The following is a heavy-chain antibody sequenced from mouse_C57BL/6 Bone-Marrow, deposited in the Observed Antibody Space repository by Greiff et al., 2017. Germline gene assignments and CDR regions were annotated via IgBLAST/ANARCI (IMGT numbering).Heavy chain of an antibody. Sequence: EVKLMESGGGLVKPGGSLKLSCAASGFTFSSYAMSWVRQTPEKRLEWVATISDGGSYTYYPDNVKGRFTISRDKAKNNLYLQMSHLKSEDTAMYYCARNWDLDYWGQGTTLTVSS. CDR1: GFTFSSYA. D-gene: IGHD4-1*01. V-gene: IGHV5-4*03. CDR2: ISDGGSYT. CDR3: ARNWDLDY. J-gene: IGHJ2*01.